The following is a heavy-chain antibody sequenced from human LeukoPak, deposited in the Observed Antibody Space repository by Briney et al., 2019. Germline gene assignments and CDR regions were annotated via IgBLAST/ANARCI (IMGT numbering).Heavy chain of an antibody. CDR1: GGSINNGGYY. CDR2: IYYSGST. CDR3: ARHGLRYFDWFVGY. J-gene: IGHJ4*02. V-gene: IGHV4-39*01. D-gene: IGHD3-9*01. Sequence: SETLSLTCTVSGGSINNGGYYWSWIRQHPGKGLEWIGSIYYSGSTYYNPSLKSRVTISVDTSKNQFSLKLSSVTAADTAVYYCARHGLRYFDWFVGYWGQGTLVTVSS.